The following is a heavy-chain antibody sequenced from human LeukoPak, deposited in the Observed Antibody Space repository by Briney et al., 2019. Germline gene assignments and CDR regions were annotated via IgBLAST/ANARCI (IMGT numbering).Heavy chain of an antibody. CDR2: ISGGGSST. J-gene: IGHJ6*02. CDR1: GFTFSSYA. V-gene: IGHV3-23*01. D-gene: IGHD3-22*01. CDR3: AKVAYYYDSSSDYYYNYGMDV. Sequence: GGSLRLSCAASGFTFSSYAMSWVRQAPGKGLEWVSGISGGGSSTYYADSVKGRFTIARDKSKNTLYLQMNSLRAEDTAVYYCAKVAYYYDSSSDYYYNYGMDVWGQGTTVTVSS.